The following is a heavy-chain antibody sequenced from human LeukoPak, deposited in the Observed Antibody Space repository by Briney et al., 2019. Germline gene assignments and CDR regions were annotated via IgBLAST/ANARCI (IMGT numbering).Heavy chain of an antibody. CDR3: AKGIGGVIVKSLLHSAFDT. Sequence: PGGSLRLSCAAFGFTFSNYEVNWVRQAPGKGLEWVSGISSGGGSTYYADSVKGRFTISRDNARNTLYLQMNSLRGEDTAVYYCAKGIGGVIVKSLLHSAFDTWGQGTMVTVSS. V-gene: IGHV3-23*01. D-gene: IGHD3-16*02. CDR2: ISSGGGST. J-gene: IGHJ3*02. CDR1: GFTFSNYE.